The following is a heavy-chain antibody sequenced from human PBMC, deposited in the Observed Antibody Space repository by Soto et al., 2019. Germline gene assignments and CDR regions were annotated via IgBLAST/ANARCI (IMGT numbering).Heavy chain of an antibody. D-gene: IGHD5-12*01. J-gene: IGHJ4*02. CDR1: GFTFSNYA. Sequence: QVQLVESGGGVVQPGRSLRLSCAASGFTFSNYAMHWVRQAPGKGLEWVAFISYGGSNKYYADSVKGRFTISRDNSTNTPELQMNSLRAEDTAVYYCVRGSGCEADRVDYWCQGALVTVCS. CDR3: VRGSGCEADRVDY. V-gene: IGHV3-30-3*01. CDR2: ISYGGSNK.